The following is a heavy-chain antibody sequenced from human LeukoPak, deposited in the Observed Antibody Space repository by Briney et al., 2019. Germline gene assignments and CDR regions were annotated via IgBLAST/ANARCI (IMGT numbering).Heavy chain of an antibody. J-gene: IGHJ4*02. CDR3: AHTEIGCSGGSCYTGFDY. CDR2: IYWDDDK. Sequence: SGPTLVNPTQILTLTCTFSGFSLSTSGVGVGWIRQPPGKALEWLALIYWDDDKRYSPSLKSRLTITKDTSKNQVVLTMTNMDPVDTATYYCAHTEIGCSGGSCYTGFDYWGQGTLVTVSS. D-gene: IGHD2-15*01. CDR1: GFSLSTSGVG. V-gene: IGHV2-5*02.